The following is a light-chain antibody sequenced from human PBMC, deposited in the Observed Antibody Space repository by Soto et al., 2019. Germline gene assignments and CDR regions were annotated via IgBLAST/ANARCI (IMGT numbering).Light chain of an antibody. CDR3: QQRSHWPRT. Sequence: EIVLTQSPATLSLSPGERATRSCRASQSVNTYLAWYQHKPGQAPRLLIYDASKRAAGIPARLSGSGSGTDFTLTISSLEPEDFAVYYCQQRSHWPRTFGQGTKLEIK. J-gene: IGKJ2*01. CDR1: QSVNTY. CDR2: DAS. V-gene: IGKV3-11*01.